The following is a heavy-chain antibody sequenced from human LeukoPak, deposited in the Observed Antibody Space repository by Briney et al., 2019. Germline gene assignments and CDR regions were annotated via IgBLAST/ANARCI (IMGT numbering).Heavy chain of an antibody. Sequence: GGSLRLPCAASGFTFSSYSMNWVRQAPGKGLEWVSYISSSINTIYYADSVKGRFTISRDNAKNSLYLQMNSLRAEDTAVYYCARVRGSYYLDYWGQGTLVTVSS. D-gene: IGHD1-26*01. CDR1: GFTFSSYS. V-gene: IGHV3-48*01. CDR2: ISSSINTI. J-gene: IGHJ4*02. CDR3: ARVRGSYYLDY.